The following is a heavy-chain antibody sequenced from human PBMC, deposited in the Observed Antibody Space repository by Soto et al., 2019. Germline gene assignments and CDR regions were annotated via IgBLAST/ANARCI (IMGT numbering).Heavy chain of an antibody. J-gene: IGHJ6*02. CDR2: IDPSDSYT. V-gene: IGHV5-10-1*03. CDR1: GYSFTSYW. CDR3: ARPYCSSTSCSDYYYYGMYV. Sequence: EVQLVQSGAEVKKPGESLRISCKGSGYSFTSYWISWVRQMPGKGLEWMGRIDPSDSYTNYSPSFQGHVTISADKSISTAYLQWSSLKASDNAMYYCARPYCSSTSCSDYYYYGMYVWGQGTTVTVSS. D-gene: IGHD2-2*01.